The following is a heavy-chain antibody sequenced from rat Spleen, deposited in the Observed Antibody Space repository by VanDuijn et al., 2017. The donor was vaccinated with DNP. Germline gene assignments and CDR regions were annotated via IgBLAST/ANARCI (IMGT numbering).Heavy chain of an antibody. CDR2: IWNTGGT. J-gene: IGHJ4*01. Sequence: QVQLKESGPGLVQPSQTLSLTCTVAGFSLTSYNVHWVRQPPGKGLEWMGVIWNTGGTRYNSALKSRLSISKDTSKSQVFLKMNSLQTEDTATYYCARDPGYVMDAWGQGASVTVSS. D-gene: IGHD5-1*01. CDR1: GFSLTSYN. V-gene: IGHV2-41*01. CDR3: ARDPGYVMDA.